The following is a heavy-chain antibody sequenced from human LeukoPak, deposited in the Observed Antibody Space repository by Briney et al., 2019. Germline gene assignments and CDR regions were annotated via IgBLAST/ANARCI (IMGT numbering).Heavy chain of an antibody. J-gene: IGHJ6*02. CDR2: ISSNGGST. V-gene: IGHV3-64*01. CDR1: GFTFSSYA. CDR3: ARDSHPYYDILTGYLIGMDV. Sequence: GGSLRLSCAASGFTFSSYAMHWVRQAPGKGLEYVSAISSNGGSTYYANSVKGRLNISRDNAKKRVYIQMGRLRAEDMAVYYCARDSHPYYDILTGYLIGMDVWGQGTTVTVSS. D-gene: IGHD3-9*01.